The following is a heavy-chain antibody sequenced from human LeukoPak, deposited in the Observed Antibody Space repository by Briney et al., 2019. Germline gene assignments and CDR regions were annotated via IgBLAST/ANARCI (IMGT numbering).Heavy chain of an antibody. Sequence: SVKVSCKASGSAFSGYTITWVRQAPGQGLEWVGGIITNLASTNYAQKFQGRVTISADDSTSTAYMQLRSLTSEDTAFYYCALAFSGYDRWFPEPPDQWGQGTLVTVSS. J-gene: IGHJ4*02. CDR2: IITNLAST. D-gene: IGHD5-12*01. V-gene: IGHV1-69*13. CDR1: GSAFSGYT. CDR3: ALAFSGYDRWFPEPPDQ.